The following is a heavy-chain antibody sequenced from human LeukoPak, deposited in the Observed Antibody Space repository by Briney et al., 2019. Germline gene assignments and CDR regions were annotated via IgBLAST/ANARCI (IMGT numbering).Heavy chain of an antibody. CDR1: GGTFSSYA. J-gene: IGHJ4*02. CDR3: AREESRVVATTSFDY. D-gene: IGHD5-12*01. CDR2: IIPILGIA. V-gene: IGHV1-69*04. Sequence: ASVKVSCKASGGTFSSYAISWVRQAPGQGLEWMGRIIPILGIANYAQKFQGKVTITADKSTSTAYMELSRLRSDGTAVYYCAREESRVVATTSFDYWGQGTLVTVSS.